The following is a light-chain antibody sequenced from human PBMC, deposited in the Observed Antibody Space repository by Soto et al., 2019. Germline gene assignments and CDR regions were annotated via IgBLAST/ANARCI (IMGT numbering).Light chain of an antibody. J-gene: IGKJ1*01. V-gene: IGKV1-27*01. CDR1: QGINNY. CDR2: GAS. Sequence: DIQMTQSPSSLSASVGDRVTITCRASQGINNYLAWYQQKPGKVPKLLIYGASTLQSGVPSRFSGSGSGTEFTLTITSLQPEDVASDYCQKYDSAPWTFGQGTKVEI. CDR3: QKYDSAPWT.